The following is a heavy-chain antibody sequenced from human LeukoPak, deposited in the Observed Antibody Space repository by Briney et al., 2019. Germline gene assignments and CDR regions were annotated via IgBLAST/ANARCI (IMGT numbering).Heavy chain of an antibody. CDR3: ARGYNWNYGFGYYGMDV. J-gene: IGHJ6*02. Sequence: GGSLRLSCAASGFTVSSNYMSWVRQAPGKGLEWVSVIYSGGSTYYADSVKGRFTISRDNSKNTLYLQMNSLRAEDTAVYYCARGYNWNYGFGYYGMDVWGQGTTVTVSS. V-gene: IGHV3-53*01. CDR1: GFTVSSNY. D-gene: IGHD1-7*01. CDR2: IYSGGST.